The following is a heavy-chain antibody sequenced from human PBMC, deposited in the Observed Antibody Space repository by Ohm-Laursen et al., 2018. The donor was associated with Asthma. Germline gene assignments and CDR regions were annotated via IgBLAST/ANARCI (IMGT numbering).Heavy chain of an antibody. CDR1: GFTFSSYG. CDR2: ISYDGSNK. CDR3: ARDDGYSGSYYYYYGMDV. D-gene: IGHD1-26*01. V-gene: IGHV3-33*05. Sequence: SLRLSCAASGFTFSSYGMHWVRQAPGKGLEWVAVISYDGSNKYYADSVKGRFTISRDNSKNTLYLQMNSLRAEDTAVYYCARDDGYSGSYYYYYGMDVWGQGTTVTVSS. J-gene: IGHJ6*02.